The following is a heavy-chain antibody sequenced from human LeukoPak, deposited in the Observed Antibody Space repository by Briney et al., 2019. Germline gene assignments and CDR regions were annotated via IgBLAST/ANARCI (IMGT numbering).Heavy chain of an antibody. J-gene: IGHJ4*02. V-gene: IGHV3-30*03. CDR1: GFIFSNYG. Sequence: GGSLRLSCAASGFIFSNYGMYWVHQAPGEGLEWLAVISNDGRNKYHSDSVKGRFTISRHNSKNTLYLQMNSLRAEDTAVYYCARGLSRGGRXDYWGQGTLXTV. CDR3: ARGLSRGGRXDY. CDR2: ISNDGRNK.